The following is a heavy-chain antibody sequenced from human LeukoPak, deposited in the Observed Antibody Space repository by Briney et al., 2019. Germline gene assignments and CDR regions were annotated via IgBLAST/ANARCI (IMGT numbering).Heavy chain of an antibody. Sequence: ASVKVSCKASGYTFTSYGISWVRQAPGQGLEWMGWISAYNGNTNYAQKLQGRVTMTTDTSTSTAYMELRSLRSDDTAVYYCARDLTHSYSSSWTDAFDIWGQGTMVTVSS. CDR3: ARDLTHSYSSSWTDAFDI. V-gene: IGHV1-18*01. CDR2: ISAYNGNT. CDR1: GYTFTSYG. J-gene: IGHJ3*02. D-gene: IGHD6-13*01.